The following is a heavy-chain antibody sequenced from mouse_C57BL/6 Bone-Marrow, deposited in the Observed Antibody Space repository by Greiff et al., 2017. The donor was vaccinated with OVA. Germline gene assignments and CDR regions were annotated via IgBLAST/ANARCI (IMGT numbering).Heavy chain of an antibody. CDR3: ARHRGAIDY. J-gene: IGHJ2*01. Sequence: DVHLVASWGGLVKPGGSLKLSCAASGFTFSSYTMSWVRQPPVKRLEWVATISGGGGNTYYPDSVKGRFTISRDNAKNTLDLKMSSLRAEDTAVYYCARHRGAIDYWGQGTTHTVSS. CDR2: ISGGGGNT. D-gene: IGHD3-1*01. CDR1: GFTFSSYT. V-gene: IGHV5-9*04.